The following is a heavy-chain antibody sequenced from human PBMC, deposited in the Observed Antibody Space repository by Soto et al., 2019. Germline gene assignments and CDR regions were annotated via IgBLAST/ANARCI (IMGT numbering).Heavy chain of an antibody. CDR1: GGSISSYY. CDR2: IYYSGST. D-gene: IGHD3-22*01. J-gene: IGHJ4*02. Sequence: QVQLQESGPGLVKPSETLSLTCTVSGGSISSYYWSWIRQPPGKGLEWIGYIYYSGSTNYNPALKSRLTISVDTSKNQFPLKLCSVTAADTAVYYCERSPSYFYDSSGYLPDNFDYWGQGTLVTVSS. CDR3: ERSPSYFYDSSGYLPDNFDY. V-gene: IGHV4-59*01.